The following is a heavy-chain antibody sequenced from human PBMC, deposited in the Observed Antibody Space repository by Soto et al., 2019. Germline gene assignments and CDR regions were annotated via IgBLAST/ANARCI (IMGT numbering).Heavy chain of an antibody. Sequence: NPSETLSLTCTVSGGSISSGDYYWSWIRQPPGKGLEWIGYIYYSGSTYYNPSLKSRVTISVDTSKNQFSLKLSSVTAADTAVYYCARDRDYDYVWGSYRPYYYYYGMGVWGQGTTVTSP. CDR2: IYYSGST. J-gene: IGHJ6*02. V-gene: IGHV4-30-4*01. D-gene: IGHD3-16*02. CDR1: GGSISSGDYY. CDR3: ARDRDYDYVWGSYRPYYYYYGMGV.